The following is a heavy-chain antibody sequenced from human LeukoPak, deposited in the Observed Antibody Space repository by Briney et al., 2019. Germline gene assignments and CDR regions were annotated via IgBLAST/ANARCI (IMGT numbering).Heavy chain of an antibody. CDR3: AKGVEAPLTYYFDY. Sequence: GRSLRLSCAASGFTFDDYAMHWVRQAPGKGLEWVSGISWNSGSIGYADSVKGRFTISRDNAKNSLYLQTNSLRAEDTALYYCAKGVEAPLTYYFDYWGQGTLVTVSS. J-gene: IGHJ4*02. CDR1: GFTFDDYA. V-gene: IGHV3-9*01. CDR2: ISWNSGSI. D-gene: IGHD5-24*01.